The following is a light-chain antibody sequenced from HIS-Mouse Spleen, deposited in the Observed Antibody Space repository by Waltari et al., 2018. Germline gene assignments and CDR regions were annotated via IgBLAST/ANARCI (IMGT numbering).Light chain of an antibody. CDR3: MQALQTPIT. V-gene: IGKV2-28*01. CDR2: LGS. Sequence: VMPQSPLSLPVTPGEPASISCRSSQSLLHSNGYNYLDWYLQKPGQSPQLLIYLGSNRASGVPDRFSGSGSGTDFTLKISRVEAEDVGVYYCMQALQTPITFGQGTRLEIK. J-gene: IGKJ5*01. CDR1: QSLLHSNGYNY.